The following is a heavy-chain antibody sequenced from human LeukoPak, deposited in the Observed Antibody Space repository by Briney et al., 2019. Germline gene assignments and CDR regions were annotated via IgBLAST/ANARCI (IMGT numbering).Heavy chain of an antibody. CDR2: ISSSSSYI. J-gene: IGHJ4*02. D-gene: IGHD3-10*01. CDR1: GFTFSSYS. Sequence: GALSLSFAASGFTFSSYSMNWVRQAPGKGLEWVSSISSSSSYIYYADSVKGRFTISRDNAKNSLYLQMNSLRAEDTAVYYCARDYGYYGSGSYDWGQGTLVTVSS. CDR3: ARDYGYYGSGSYD. V-gene: IGHV3-21*01.